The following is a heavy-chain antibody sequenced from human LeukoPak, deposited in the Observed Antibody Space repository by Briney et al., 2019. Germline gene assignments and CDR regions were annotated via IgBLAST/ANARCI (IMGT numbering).Heavy chain of an antibody. J-gene: IGHJ6*02. CDR3: AKDPDYYGSGSYFGPFNYGMDV. Sequence: GGSLRLSCAASGFTFSSYAMSWVRQAPGKGLEWVSGISGSGGSTYYADSVKGRFTISRDNSKNTLYLQMNSLRAEDTAVYYCAKDPDYYGSGSYFGPFNYGMDVWGQGTTVTVSS. CDR1: GFTFSSYA. D-gene: IGHD3-10*01. V-gene: IGHV3-23*01. CDR2: ISGSGGST.